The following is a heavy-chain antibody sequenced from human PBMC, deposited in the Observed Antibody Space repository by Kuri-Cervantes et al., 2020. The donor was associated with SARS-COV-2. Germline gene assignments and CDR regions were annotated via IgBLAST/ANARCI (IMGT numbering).Heavy chain of an antibody. CDR2: IYSGGST. Sequence: GGSLRLSCAAPGFTVSSNYMSWVRQAPGKGLEWVSVIYSGGSTYYADSVKGRFTISRDNSKNTLYLQMNSLRAEDTAVYYCAKGPPGDAFDIWGQGTMVNVSS. V-gene: IGHV3-53*01. J-gene: IGHJ3*02. CDR3: AKGPPGDAFDI. CDR1: GFTVSSNY.